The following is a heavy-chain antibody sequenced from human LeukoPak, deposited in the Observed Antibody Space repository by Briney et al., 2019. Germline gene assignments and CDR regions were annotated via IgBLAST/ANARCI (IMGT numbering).Heavy chain of an antibody. Sequence: GASVKVSCKASGGTFSSYAISWVRQAPGQGLEWMGRIIPILGIAYYAQKFQGRVTITADKSTSTAYMELSSLRSEDTAVYYCARYTVVTLFDYWGQGTLVTVSS. J-gene: IGHJ4*02. CDR2: IIPILGIA. D-gene: IGHD4-23*01. CDR3: ARYTVVTLFDY. CDR1: GGTFSSYA. V-gene: IGHV1-69*04.